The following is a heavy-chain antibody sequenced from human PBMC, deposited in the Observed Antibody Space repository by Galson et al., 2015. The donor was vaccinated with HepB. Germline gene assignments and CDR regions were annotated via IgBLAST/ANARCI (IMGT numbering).Heavy chain of an antibody. CDR3: VYYYDRSGYSEFLPAAFDI. V-gene: IGHV1-46*01. CDR2: INPSGGST. J-gene: IGHJ3*02. D-gene: IGHD3-22*01. Sequence: SVKVSCKASGYTFTSYYMHWVRQAPGQGLEWMGIINPSGGSTSYAQKFQGRVTMTRDTSTSTVYMELSSLRSEDTAVYYCVYYYDRSGYSEFLPAAFDIWGQGTMVTVSS. CDR1: GYTFTSYY.